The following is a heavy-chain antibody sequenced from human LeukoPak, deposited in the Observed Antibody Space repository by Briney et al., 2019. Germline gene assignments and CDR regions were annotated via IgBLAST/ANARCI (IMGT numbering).Heavy chain of an antibody. CDR3: ARSGLTGGYYDSSGYYNY. Sequence: GESLKISCKASGYSFTSYWIGWVRQMPGKGLEWMGIIYPGDSDTRYSPSFQGQVTISADKSISTAYPQWSSLKASDTAMYYCARSGLTGGYYDSSGYYNYWGQGTLVTVSS. V-gene: IGHV5-51*01. D-gene: IGHD3-22*01. CDR1: GYSFTSYW. CDR2: IYPGDSDT. J-gene: IGHJ4*02.